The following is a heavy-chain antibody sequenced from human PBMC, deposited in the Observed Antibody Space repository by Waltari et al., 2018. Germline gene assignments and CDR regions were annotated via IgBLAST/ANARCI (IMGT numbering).Heavy chain of an antibody. Sequence: QVQLQESGPGLVKPSETLSLTCTVSGGSISSYYWSWIRQPPGKGLEWIGYIYYSGSTNYNPSLKSRVTISVDTSKNQFSLKLSSVTAADTAVYYCARALYGGNSSFDYWGQGTLVTVSS. CDR2: IYYSGST. V-gene: IGHV4-59*08. J-gene: IGHJ4*02. CDR1: GGSISSYY. D-gene: IGHD4-17*01. CDR3: ARALYGGNSSFDY.